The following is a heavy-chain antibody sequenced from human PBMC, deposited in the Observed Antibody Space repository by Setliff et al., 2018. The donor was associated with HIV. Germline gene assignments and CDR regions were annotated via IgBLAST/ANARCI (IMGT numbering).Heavy chain of an antibody. J-gene: IGHJ5*02. CDR3: ASSGSGSYINWFGP. CDR1: GFTFSSSW. Sequence: GGSLRLSCAASGFTFSSSWMHWVRQALGKGLVWVSRINTDGSNTNYADSVKGRFTISRDNTKNSVHLQMTSLRAEDTAVYYCASSGSGSYINWFGPWGQGTLVTVSS. V-gene: IGHV3-74*01. D-gene: IGHD3-10*01. CDR2: INTDGSNT.